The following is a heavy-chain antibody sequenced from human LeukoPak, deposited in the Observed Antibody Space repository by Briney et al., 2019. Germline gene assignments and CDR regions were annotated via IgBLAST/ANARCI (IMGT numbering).Heavy chain of an antibody. CDR2: ISGSGDST. D-gene: IGHD2-2*01. CDR3: AKSFRSTSLDY. J-gene: IGHJ4*02. V-gene: IGHV3-23*01. Sequence: GGSLRLSCAASGFTFRSYGMTWVRQAPGKGLEWVSAISGSGDSTYYADSVKGRFTISRDNSRNTLYLQMNSLRAGDTAVYYCAKSFRSTSLDYWGQGTLITVSS. CDR1: GFTFRSYG.